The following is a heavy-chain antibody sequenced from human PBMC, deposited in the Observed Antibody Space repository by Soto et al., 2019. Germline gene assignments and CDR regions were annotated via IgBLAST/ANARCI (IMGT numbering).Heavy chain of an antibody. Sequence: GSLRFSCAASGFTFSSSAMSWVRQAPGRGLEWFSTISGSGGTPYYADSVKGRFTISRDNSKNTLYLVLNSLRAEDTAVYYCAMGLAAAGPLDYWGQGTLVTVSS. CDR1: GFTFSSSA. V-gene: IGHV3-23*01. J-gene: IGHJ4*02. CDR2: ISGSGGTP. CDR3: AMGLAAAGPLDY. D-gene: IGHD6-13*01.